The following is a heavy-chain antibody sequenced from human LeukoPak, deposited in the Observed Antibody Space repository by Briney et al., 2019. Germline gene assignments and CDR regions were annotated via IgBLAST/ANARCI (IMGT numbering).Heavy chain of an antibody. Sequence: ASVKVSCKPSGYTFTSYFIHWVRQAPGQGLEWVGITNPSGGSTNYAQKFQGRVTMTRVTSTSTVYMELSSLRSEDTAVYYCARGDHVRIYAESAFDIWGQGTKVTVSS. D-gene: IGHD5/OR15-5a*01. J-gene: IGHJ3*02. CDR3: ARGDHVRIYAESAFDI. V-gene: IGHV1-46*01. CDR2: TNPSGGST. CDR1: GYTFTSYF.